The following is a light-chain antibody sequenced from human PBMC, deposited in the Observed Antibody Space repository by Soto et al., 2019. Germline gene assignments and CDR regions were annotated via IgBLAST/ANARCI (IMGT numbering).Light chain of an antibody. Sequence: QSVLIQPPSASGTPGQRVTISCSGISSNIGSNTVNWYQQLPGTDPKLLIYNNSQRPSGVPDRFSGSKSGTSASLAISGLQSADEADYYCAAWDDSPNGPVFGGGTKLTVL. CDR3: AAWDDSPNGPV. CDR1: SSNIGSNT. V-gene: IGLV1-44*01. J-gene: IGLJ2*01. CDR2: NNS.